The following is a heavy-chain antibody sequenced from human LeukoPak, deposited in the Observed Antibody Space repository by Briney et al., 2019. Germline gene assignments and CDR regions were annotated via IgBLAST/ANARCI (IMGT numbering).Heavy chain of an antibody. CDR3: AGGSTSRANFDL. CDR1: GGSISSYY. CDR2: IYTSGST. V-gene: IGHV4-4*07. D-gene: IGHD2-2*01. Sequence: SETLSLTCTVSGGSISSYYWSWIRQPAGKGLEWIGRIYTSGSTNYNPSLKSRVTMSVDTSKNQFSLKLSSVTAADAAVYYCAGGSTSRANFDLWGRGTLVTVSS. J-gene: IGHJ2*01.